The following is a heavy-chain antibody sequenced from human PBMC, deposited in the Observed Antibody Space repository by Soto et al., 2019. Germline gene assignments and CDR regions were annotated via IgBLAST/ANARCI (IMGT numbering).Heavy chain of an antibody. D-gene: IGHD2-2*02. CDR1: GFTFSSYS. J-gene: IGHJ4*02. Sequence: GGSLRLSCAASGFTFSSYSMNWVRQAPGKGLEWVSSISSSSSYIYYADSVKGRFTISRDNAKNSLYLQMNSLRAEDTDVYYCARARGYCSSTSCYINYWGQGTLVTVSS. CDR2: ISSSSSYI. CDR3: ARARGYCSSTSCYINY. V-gene: IGHV3-21*01.